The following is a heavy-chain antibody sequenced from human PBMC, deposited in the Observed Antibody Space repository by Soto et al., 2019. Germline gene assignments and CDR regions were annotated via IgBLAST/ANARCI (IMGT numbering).Heavy chain of an antibody. Sequence: ASVKGSCKASGYTFTGYYMHWVRQAPGQGLEWMGWINPNSGGTNYAQKFQGRVTMTRDTSISTAYMELSRLRSDDTAVYYCARENAGDIYYYYYGMDVWGQGTTVTASS. CDR1: GYTFTGYY. V-gene: IGHV1-2*02. CDR3: ARENAGDIYYYYYGMDV. CDR2: INPNSGGT. D-gene: IGHD7-27*01. J-gene: IGHJ6*02.